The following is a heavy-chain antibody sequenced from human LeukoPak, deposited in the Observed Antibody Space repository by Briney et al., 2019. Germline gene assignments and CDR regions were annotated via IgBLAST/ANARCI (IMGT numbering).Heavy chain of an antibody. J-gene: IGHJ4*02. CDR3: ARDGIAVAGTALFDY. V-gene: IGHV1-69*04. CDR1: GGTFSSYA. Sequence: SVKVSCKASGGTFSSYAISWVRQAPGQGLEWMGRIIPILGIANYAQKFQGRVTITADKSTSTAYMELSSLRSEDTAVYYCARDGIAVAGTALFDYWGQGTLVTVSS. D-gene: IGHD6-19*01. CDR2: IIPILGIA.